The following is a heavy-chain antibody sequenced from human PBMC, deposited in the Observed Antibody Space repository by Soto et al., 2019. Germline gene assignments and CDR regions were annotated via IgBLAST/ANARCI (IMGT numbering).Heavy chain of an antibody. J-gene: IGHJ5*01. V-gene: IGHV3-15*01. CDR1: GFTFTDAW. D-gene: IGHD6-6*01. CDR2: VKSQIDGGTI. Sequence: EVQLVESGGGSAKPGGSVRLSCAASGFTFTDAWMNWVRQVPGEGLEWVGHVKSQIDGGTIDSAAALDGRVTISRDDSKNMVYLQLNRLRTDDTAVYYCATGSARFDFWGQGTLVTVSS. CDR3: ATGSARFDF.